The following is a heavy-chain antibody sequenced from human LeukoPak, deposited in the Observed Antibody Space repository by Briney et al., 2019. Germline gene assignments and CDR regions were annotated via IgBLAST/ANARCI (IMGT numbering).Heavy chain of an antibody. V-gene: IGHV1-18*01. D-gene: IGHD3-22*01. CDR2: ISAYNGNT. CDR3: ARDQRAFVDYYDSSGYYY. CDR1: GCTFTSYG. Sequence: ASVKVSCKASGCTFTSYGISWVRQAPGQGLEWMGWISAYNGNTNYAQKLQGRVTMTTDTSTSTAYMELRSLRSDDTAVYYCARDQRAFVDYYDSSGYYYWGQGTLVTVSS. J-gene: IGHJ4*02.